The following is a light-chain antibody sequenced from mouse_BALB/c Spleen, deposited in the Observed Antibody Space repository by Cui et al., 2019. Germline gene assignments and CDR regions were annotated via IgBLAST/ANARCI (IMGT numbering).Light chain of an antibody. CDR2: DTS. J-gene: IGKJ5*01. CDR1: ASVSY. Sequence: VPTKSTAIMSASAGEKVTMTCSASASVSYMHWYQQKSGTYPKRWIYDTSKLASGVAAGFSVSGSGTSYSLTNSSMEAEDAATYYYQQWSSNPLTFGAETKLELK. CDR3: QQWSSNPLT. V-gene: IGKV4-59*01.